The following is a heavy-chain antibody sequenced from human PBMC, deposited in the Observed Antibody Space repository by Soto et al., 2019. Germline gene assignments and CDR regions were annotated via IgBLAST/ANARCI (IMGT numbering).Heavy chain of an antibody. J-gene: IGHJ5*02. CDR1: GFTFSSYG. D-gene: IGHD6-19*01. V-gene: IGHV3-33*01. CDR3: ARDGGCREAYTAGCSWFDP. CDR2: IWYDGSNK. Sequence: QVQLVESGGGVVQPGRSLRLSCAASGFTFSSYGMHWVRQAPGKGLEWVAVIWYDGSNKYYADSVKGRFTNSRDHSKNTLYPQMSSLRAEATAVYYCARDGGCREAYTAGCSWFDPWGQGTLVTVSS.